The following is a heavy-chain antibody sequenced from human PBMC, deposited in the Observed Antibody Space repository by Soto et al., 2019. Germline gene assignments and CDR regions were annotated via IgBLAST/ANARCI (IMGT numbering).Heavy chain of an antibody. CDR1: GFTLSNFG. CDR2: VSGNGGST. CDR3: ATSNYGERD. J-gene: IGHJ4*02. V-gene: IGHV3-23*01. Sequence: EGQVLESGGGLVQPGGSLRLTCVASGFTLSNFGMSWVRQAPGKGLEWVSFVSGNGGSTYYIDSVKGRFTISRDSSTNTARLQMNSLRAEDTAVYYCATSNYGERDWGQGALVTVSS. D-gene: IGHD4-17*01.